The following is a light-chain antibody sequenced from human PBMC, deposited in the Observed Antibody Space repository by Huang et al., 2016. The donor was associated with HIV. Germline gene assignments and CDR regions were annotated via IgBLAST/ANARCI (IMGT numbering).Light chain of an antibody. Sequence: DIVMTQSPLSLAVTPGESASISCRSSQSLLHSNGYNYLDWYLQKPGQSPQLLIYMGSNRASGVTDRFSGSGTGTDFTLKISRVEAEDVGVYYCMEALQTPLTFGPGTKVDIK. V-gene: IGKV2-28*01. CDR2: MGS. CDR3: MEALQTPLT. CDR1: QSLLHSNGYNY. J-gene: IGKJ3*01.